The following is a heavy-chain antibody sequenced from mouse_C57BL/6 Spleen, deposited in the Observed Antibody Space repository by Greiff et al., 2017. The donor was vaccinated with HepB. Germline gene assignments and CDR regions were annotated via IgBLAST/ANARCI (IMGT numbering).Heavy chain of an antibody. Sequence: QVQLKQPGAELVMPGASVKLSCKASGYTFTSYWMHWVKQRPGQGLEWIGEIDPSDSYTNYNQKFKGKSTLTVDKSSSTAYMQLSSLTSEDSAVYYCATPYDYDGGGAMDYWGQGTSVTVSS. CDR2: IDPSDSYT. CDR3: ATPYDYDGGGAMDY. CDR1: GYTFTSYW. V-gene: IGHV1-69*01. D-gene: IGHD2-4*01. J-gene: IGHJ4*01.